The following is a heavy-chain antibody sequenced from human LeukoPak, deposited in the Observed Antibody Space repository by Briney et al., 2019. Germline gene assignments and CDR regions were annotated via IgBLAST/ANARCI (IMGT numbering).Heavy chain of an antibody. CDR1: VYTFTGYY. J-gene: IGHJ5*02. Sequence: ASVKVSCKSSVYTFTGYYMHWVRPAPGQGLEWMGWSNPNSGGTNYAQKFQGRVTMTRDTSISTAYMELSRLMSDDTAVYYFATDARDCSRTSCGTSSDPWGQGTLVTVSP. CDR2: SNPNSGGT. D-gene: IGHD2-2*01. CDR3: ATDARDCSRTSCGTSSDP. V-gene: IGHV1-2*02.